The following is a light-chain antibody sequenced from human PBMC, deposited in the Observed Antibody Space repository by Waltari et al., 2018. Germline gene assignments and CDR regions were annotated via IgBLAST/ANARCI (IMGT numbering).Light chain of an antibody. V-gene: IGKV2-28*01. CDR2: LVS. CDR1: QSLLHSNGYNY. CDR3: MQALQLRRT. J-gene: IGKJ1*01. Sequence: DIVMIQSPLSLPVTPGEPASISCRSSQSLLHSNGYNYLDWYLQKPGQSPQLLFFLVSNRASGVPDRFSGSGSGTDFTLTISRVEADDVGVYYCMQALQLRRTFDQGTKVEIK.